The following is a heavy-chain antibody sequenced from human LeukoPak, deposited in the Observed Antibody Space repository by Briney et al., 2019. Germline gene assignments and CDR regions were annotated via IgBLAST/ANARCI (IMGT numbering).Heavy chain of an antibody. V-gene: IGHV3-53*01. D-gene: IGHD6-19*01. CDR1: GFTVSSNY. CDR3: AKDHLPGAVAGMAGDY. Sequence: GGSLRLSCAASGFTVSSNYMSWVRQAPGKGLKWVSVIYSGGSTYYADSVKGRFTISRDNSKNTLYLQMNSLRAEDTAVYYCAKDHLPGAVAGMAGDYWGQGTLVTVSS. J-gene: IGHJ4*02. CDR2: IYSGGST.